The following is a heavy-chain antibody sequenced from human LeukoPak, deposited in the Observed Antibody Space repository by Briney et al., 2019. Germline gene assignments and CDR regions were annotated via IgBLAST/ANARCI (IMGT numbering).Heavy chain of an antibody. CDR3: TTSDYSAEDY. CDR1: GFAFSNAW. V-gene: IGHV3-15*01. J-gene: IGHJ4*02. D-gene: IGHD2-15*01. Sequence: AGGSLRLSCAASGFAFSNAWMSWVRQATGKGLEWVGRSKGKTNGWTTDYAAPVKGRFTISRDDSKNTLYLQMSSLTTEDTAVYYCTTSDYSAEDYWGQGTLVTVSS. CDR2: SKGKTNGWTT.